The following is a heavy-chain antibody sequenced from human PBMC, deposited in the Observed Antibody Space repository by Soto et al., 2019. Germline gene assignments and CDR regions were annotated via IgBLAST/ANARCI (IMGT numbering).Heavy chain of an antibody. D-gene: IGHD4-17*01. CDR1: GDTFSSYS. J-gene: IGHJ6*02. V-gene: IGHV1-69*02. CDR3: ARGGDYGDYELAV. CDR2: ISPILGIP. Sequence: QVQLVQSGAEVKKPGSSVKVSCKASGDTFSSYSISWVRQAPGQGLEWLGRISPILGIPDYAQKFRGRFTITADKSTSTAYRELSSLRSEETAVYYCARGGDYGDYELAVWGQGTTVTVSS.